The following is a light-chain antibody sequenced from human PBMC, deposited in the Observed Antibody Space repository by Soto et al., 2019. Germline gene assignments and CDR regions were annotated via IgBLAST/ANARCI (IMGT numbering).Light chain of an antibody. Sequence: AIQLTQSPSSLSASVGDRVTITCRASQGIRSALAWYQQKPEKPPKLLIYDASSLESGVPSRFSGGGAGTDFTLTLSSLQPEDFATYYCQQFNIFPWTFGQGTKVDIK. J-gene: IGKJ1*01. CDR3: QQFNIFPWT. CDR1: QGIRSA. CDR2: DAS. V-gene: IGKV1-13*02.